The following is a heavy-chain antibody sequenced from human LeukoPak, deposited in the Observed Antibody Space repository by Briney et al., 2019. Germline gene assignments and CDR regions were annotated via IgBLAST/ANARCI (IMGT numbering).Heavy chain of an antibody. J-gene: IGHJ4*02. CDR1: GGSISSSSYY. CDR3: ARTPIYYFDNSGYYN. CDR2: IYSSGST. Sequence: SETLSHTCTVSGGSISSSSYYWGWIRQPPGKGLEWIGLIYSSGSTSYNPSLKSRVTMSVDTSKKQFSLRLSSVTAADTAVYYCARTPIYYFDNSGYYNWGQGTLVTVSS. V-gene: IGHV4-61*05. D-gene: IGHD3-22*01.